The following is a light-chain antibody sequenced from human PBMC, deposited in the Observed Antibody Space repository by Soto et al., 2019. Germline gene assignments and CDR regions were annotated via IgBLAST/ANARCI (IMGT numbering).Light chain of an antibody. V-gene: IGKV1-17*03. CDR3: LQHNSYPQT. CDR2: AAS. J-gene: IGKJ1*01. Sequence: DIQMTQSPSAMSASVGDRVTITCQASQDINDYLHWFQQKPGKVTERLIYAASRLQSGVPSRCSGSGSGTEFTLTISSLQPEDFATYYCLQHNSYPQTFGQGTKV. CDR1: QDINDY.